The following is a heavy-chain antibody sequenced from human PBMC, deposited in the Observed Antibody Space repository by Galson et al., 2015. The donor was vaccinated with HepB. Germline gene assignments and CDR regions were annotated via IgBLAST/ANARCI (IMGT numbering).Heavy chain of an antibody. V-gene: IGHV1-3*01. D-gene: IGHD5-24*01. Sequence: SVKVSCKASGYTFSNSAFHWVRQAPGQRLEWMGGINVVNGNTKYSQNLQGRVTISTDTSASTAYMELSSLRSEDTAVYYCASGGRWVQLLYYWVQVTLVTVSS. CDR1: GYTFSNSA. CDR2: INVVNGNT. J-gene: IGHJ4*02. CDR3: ASGGRWVQLLYY.